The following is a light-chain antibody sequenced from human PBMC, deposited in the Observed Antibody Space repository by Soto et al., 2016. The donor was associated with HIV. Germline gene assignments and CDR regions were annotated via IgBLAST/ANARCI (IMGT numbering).Light chain of an antibody. CDR2: MAS. V-gene: IGKV1-5*03. Sequence: DIQMTQSPSTLSASVGDRVTITCRASQSINDWLAWYQQKPGKAPKLLIYMASTLESGVPSRFSGSGSGTEFTLTISSLQPEDFATYYCQQYNPYLWTFGQGTMVDMK. CDR1: QSINDW. J-gene: IGKJ1*01. CDR3: QQYNPYLWT.